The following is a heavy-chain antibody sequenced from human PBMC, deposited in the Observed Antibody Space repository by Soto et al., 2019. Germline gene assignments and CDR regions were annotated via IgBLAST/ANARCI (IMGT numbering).Heavy chain of an antibody. D-gene: IGHD3-10*01. J-gene: IGHJ4*02. CDR1: GFTFSSYA. V-gene: IGHV3-30-3*01. CDR3: ARDPMGRYYGSGSYYFYY. Sequence: QMQLVESGGGVVQPGRSLRLSCGASGFTFSSYAMHWVRQAPGKGLEWVAVISYDGSNKYYADSVKGRFTISRDNSKNTLNLQMNSLRAEDTAEYYCARDPMGRYYGSGSYYFYYWGQGILVTVSS. CDR2: ISYDGSNK.